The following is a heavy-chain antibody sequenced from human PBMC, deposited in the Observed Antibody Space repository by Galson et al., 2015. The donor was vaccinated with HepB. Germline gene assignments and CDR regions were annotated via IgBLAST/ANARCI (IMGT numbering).Heavy chain of an antibody. V-gene: IGHV7-4-1*02. CDR3: AKSRPEVGTMLAFDI. D-gene: IGHD2-21*02. Sequence: SVKVSCKASGYTFTNYAMNWVRPAPGQGLEWMGWINTKTGTPTYAQGFTGRFVFSLDTSVSTAYLQISSLKTEDTAVYFCAKSRPEVGTMLAFDIWGHGTMVTVSS. CDR1: GYTFTNYA. CDR2: INTKTGTP. J-gene: IGHJ3*02.